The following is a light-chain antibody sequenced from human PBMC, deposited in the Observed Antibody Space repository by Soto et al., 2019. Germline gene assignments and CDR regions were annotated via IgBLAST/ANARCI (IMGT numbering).Light chain of an antibody. Sequence: ESVLTQSPGTLSLSPGERATLSCRASQSVSSSYLAWYQQKPGQAPRLLIYGASSRATGIPDRFSGSGSGTDFTLTISRVEPEDFAVYYCQQYGSSPWTFGQGTKVEIK. CDR2: GAS. J-gene: IGKJ1*01. CDR1: QSVSSSY. V-gene: IGKV3-20*01. CDR3: QQYGSSPWT.